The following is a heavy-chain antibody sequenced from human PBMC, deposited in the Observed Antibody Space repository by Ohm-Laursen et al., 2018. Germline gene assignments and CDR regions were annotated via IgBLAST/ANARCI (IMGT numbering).Heavy chain of an antibody. CDR3: AKPLGAFDI. CDR2: IVGSGAST. CDR1: GFTFSSSA. Sequence: SLRPSCAASGFTFSSSAMSWVRQTPGKGLEWVSAIVGSGASTYYADSVKGRFTISRDNSKNTLYLQMNSLRAEDTAVYYCAKPLGAFDIWGQGTMVTVSS. V-gene: IGHV3-23*01. J-gene: IGHJ3*02.